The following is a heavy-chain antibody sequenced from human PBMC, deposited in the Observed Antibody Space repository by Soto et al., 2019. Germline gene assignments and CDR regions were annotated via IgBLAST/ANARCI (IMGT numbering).Heavy chain of an antibody. CDR3: AKAENQMAARPRVDWFDP. CDR1: GFTFSSYG. V-gene: IGHV3-30*18. CDR2: ISYDGSNK. D-gene: IGHD6-6*01. J-gene: IGHJ5*02. Sequence: GGSLRLSCAASGFTFSSYGMHWVRQAPGKGLEWVAVISYDGSNKYYADSVKGRFTISRDNSKNTLYLQMNSLRAEDTAVYYCAKAENQMAARPRVDWFDPWGQGTLVTVSS.